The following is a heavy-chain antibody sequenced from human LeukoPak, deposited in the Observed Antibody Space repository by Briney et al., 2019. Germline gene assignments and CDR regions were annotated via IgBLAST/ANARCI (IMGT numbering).Heavy chain of an antibody. CDR2: INPSGGST. V-gene: IGHV1-46*01. D-gene: IGHD4-11*01. CDR3: ARDRSNYGWFDP. J-gene: IGHJ5*02. CDR1: GYTFTSYY. Sequence: ASVKVSCKASGYTFTSYYMHWVRQAPGQGLEWMGIINPSGGSTSYAQKFQGRVTMARDRSTSTVYMELSSLRSEDTAVYYCARDRSNYGWFDPWGQGTLVTVSS.